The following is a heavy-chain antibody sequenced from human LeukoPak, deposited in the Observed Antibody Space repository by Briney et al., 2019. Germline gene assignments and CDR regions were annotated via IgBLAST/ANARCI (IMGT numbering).Heavy chain of an antibody. CDR2: INHSGST. CDR3: AREYRAAGAVAWFDP. V-gene: IGHV4-34*01. Sequence: SETLCLTCAVYGGSFSGYYWSWIRQPPGKGLEWIGEINHSGSTNYNPSLKSRVTISVDTSKNQFSLKLSSVTAADTAVYYCAREYRAAGAVAWFDPWGQGTLVTVSS. CDR1: GGSFSGYY. J-gene: IGHJ5*02. D-gene: IGHD6-13*01.